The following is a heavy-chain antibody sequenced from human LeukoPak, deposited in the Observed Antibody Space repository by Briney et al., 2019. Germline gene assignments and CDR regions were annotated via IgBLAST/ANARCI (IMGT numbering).Heavy chain of an antibody. CDR1: GYTFTGHH. Sequence: ASVKVSCKASGYTFTGHHMHWVRQAPGQGLEWMGGIKPDSGDTNYAQRFHGRVTMTRDKSITTAYMELSRVRYDDTAVYYCARAREESTGNYDAFTIWGQGTMVTVSS. J-gene: IGHJ3*01. CDR3: ARAREESTGNYDAFTI. D-gene: IGHD1-1*01. V-gene: IGHV1-2*02. CDR2: IKPDSGDT.